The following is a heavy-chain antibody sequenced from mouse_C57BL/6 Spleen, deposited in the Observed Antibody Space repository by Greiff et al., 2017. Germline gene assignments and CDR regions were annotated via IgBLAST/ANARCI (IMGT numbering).Heavy chain of an antibody. J-gene: IGHJ2*01. CDR1: GYTFTSYG. V-gene: IGHV1-81*01. Sequence: QVQLQQSGAELARPGASVKLSCKASGYTFTSYGISWVKQRTGQGPEWIGEIYPRSGNTYYNEKFKGKATLTADKSSSTAYMELRSLTSEDSAVYFCARERDYGSSYFDYWGKGTTLTVSS. CDR3: ARERDYGSSYFDY. D-gene: IGHD1-1*01. CDR2: IYPRSGNT.